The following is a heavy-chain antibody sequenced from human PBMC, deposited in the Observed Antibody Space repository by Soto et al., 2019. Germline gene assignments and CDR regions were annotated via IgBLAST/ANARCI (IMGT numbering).Heavy chain of an antibody. V-gene: IGHV3-30*18. J-gene: IGHJ6*02. CDR1: GFTFSTYG. Sequence: GGSLRLSCAASGFTFSTYGMQWVRQAPGKVLEWVAVISYDGYLKYYVDAVKGRFTVARDNSKNTLFLEMNSLRVEDTAVYFCAKDFKVSGSHYGTLNYYYGMDVWGQGTTVTVSS. CDR2: ISYDGYLK. D-gene: IGHD3-10*01. CDR3: AKDFKVSGSHYGTLNYYYGMDV.